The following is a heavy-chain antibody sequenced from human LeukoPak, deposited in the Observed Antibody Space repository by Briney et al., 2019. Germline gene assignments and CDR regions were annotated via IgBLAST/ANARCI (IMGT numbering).Heavy chain of an antibody. Sequence: GGSLRLSCAASGFTFSSYAMHCVRQAPGKGLERVAVISYDGSNKYYADSVKGRFTISRDNSKNTLYLQMNSLRAEDTAVYYCAKDLGAAAGTLDYWGQGTLVTVSS. J-gene: IGHJ4*02. D-gene: IGHD6-13*01. V-gene: IGHV3-30-3*01. CDR1: GFTFSSYA. CDR3: AKDLGAAAGTLDY. CDR2: ISYDGSNK.